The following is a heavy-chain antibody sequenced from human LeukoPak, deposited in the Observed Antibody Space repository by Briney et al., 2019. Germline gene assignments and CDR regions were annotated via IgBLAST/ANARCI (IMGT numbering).Heavy chain of an antibody. CDR3: ARGGYGSGSYYTAFFDY. J-gene: IGHJ4*02. D-gene: IGHD3-10*01. CDR2: ISAYNGNT. V-gene: IGHV1-18*01. Sequence: ASVKVSCKASGYTFTSYGISWVRQAPGQGLEWMGWISAYNGNTNYAQKLQGRVTMTTDTSTSTAYMELRSLRSDDTAVYYCARGGYGSGSYYTAFFDYWGQGTLVTVSS. CDR1: GYTFTSYG.